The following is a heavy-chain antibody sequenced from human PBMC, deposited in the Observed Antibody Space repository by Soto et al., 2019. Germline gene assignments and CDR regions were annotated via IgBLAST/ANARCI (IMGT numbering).Heavy chain of an antibody. Sequence: GGSLRLSCAASGFTFSSYSMNWVRQAPGKGLEWVSSISSSSSYIYYADSVKGRFTISRDNAKNSLYLQMNSLRAEDTAVYYCARVRRLEDAFDIWGQGTMVTVSS. D-gene: IGHD6-19*01. CDR3: ARVRRLEDAFDI. CDR1: GFTFSSYS. CDR2: ISSSSSYI. V-gene: IGHV3-21*01. J-gene: IGHJ3*02.